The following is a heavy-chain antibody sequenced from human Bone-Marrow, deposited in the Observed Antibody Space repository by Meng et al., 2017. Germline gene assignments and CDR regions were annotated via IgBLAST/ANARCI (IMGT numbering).Heavy chain of an antibody. CDR1: GFTFSNFA. V-gene: IGHV3-30*04. CDR2: ISEDGNTK. J-gene: IGHJ1*01. Sequence: GESLKISCAASGFTFSNFAMHWVRQAPGKGLEWVVLISEDGNTKYYGDSVRGRSTISRDNSRKSLNLQIDRLRPDDSAVYYCTTLEFWGQGTLVTVSS. D-gene: IGHD3-3*01. CDR3: TTLEF.